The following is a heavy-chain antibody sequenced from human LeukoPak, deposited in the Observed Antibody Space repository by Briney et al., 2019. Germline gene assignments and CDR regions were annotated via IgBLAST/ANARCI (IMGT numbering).Heavy chain of an antibody. J-gene: IGHJ5*02. CDR1: DYSISSGYF. V-gene: IGHV4-38-2*02. D-gene: IGHD3-3*01. CDR3: ARDLGLTISDNWFDP. CDR2: IFHTGSS. Sequence: PSETLSLTCTVSDYSISSGYFWTWIRQPPGKGLEWIGSIFHTGSSYYNPSLRSPAAISVDTSKNQFSLELSSVTAADTAVYYCARDLGLTISDNWFDPWGQGTLVTVSS.